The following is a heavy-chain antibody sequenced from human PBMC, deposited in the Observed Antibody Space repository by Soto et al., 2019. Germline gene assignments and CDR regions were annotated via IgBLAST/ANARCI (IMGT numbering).Heavy chain of an antibody. CDR1: GGTFSSYA. CDR2: IIPIFGTA. D-gene: IGHD6-6*01. Sequence: ASVKVSCKASGGTFSSYAISWVRQAPGQGLEWMGGIIPIFGTANYAQKFQGRVTITADESTCTAYMVLSSLRSEDTAVLYCARARGQLVVWEFDSWGKGTLVTVSS. V-gene: IGHV1-69*13. CDR3: ARARGQLVVWEFDS. J-gene: IGHJ4*02.